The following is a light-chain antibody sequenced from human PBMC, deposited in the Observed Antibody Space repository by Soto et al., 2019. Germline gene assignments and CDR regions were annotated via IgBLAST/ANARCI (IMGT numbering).Light chain of an antibody. Sequence: QSALTQPPSASGSPGQSVTISCTGTSSDVGGYNYVSWYQQHPGKAPKLLIYEVTKRPSGVPDRFSGSKSGNTASLTVSGLQADDEAEYYCCSNAVSHYDVFGTGTKLTVL. CDR2: EVT. CDR1: SSDVGGYNY. CDR3: CSNAVSHYDV. J-gene: IGLJ1*01. V-gene: IGLV2-8*01.